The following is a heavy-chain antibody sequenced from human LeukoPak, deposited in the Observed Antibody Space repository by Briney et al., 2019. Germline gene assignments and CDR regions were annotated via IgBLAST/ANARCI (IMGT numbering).Heavy chain of an antibody. Sequence: PSETLSLTCAVSGASISSNWWNWVRQPPGKGLEWIGEIHHSGSANYNPSLKSRVTISLDTSKNQFSLKLSSVTAADTAVYYCARVLPAVGGAFDYWGQGTLVTVSS. V-gene: IGHV4-4*02. J-gene: IGHJ4*02. CDR3: ARVLPAVGGAFDY. CDR2: IHHSGSA. D-gene: IGHD3-16*01. CDR1: GASISSNW.